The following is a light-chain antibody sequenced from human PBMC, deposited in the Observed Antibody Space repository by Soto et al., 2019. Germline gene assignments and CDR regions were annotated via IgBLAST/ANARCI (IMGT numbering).Light chain of an antibody. Sequence: DIQMTQSPSSLSASVGDRVTITCRASQGIRNNLAWYQHKPGKVPKLLIYAASTLQSGVPSRFSGSGSGTDFTLTISSLQPEDVATYYCQKYNSAQWTFGQGTKVEI. V-gene: IGKV1-27*01. CDR2: AAS. J-gene: IGKJ1*01. CDR3: QKYNSAQWT. CDR1: QGIRNN.